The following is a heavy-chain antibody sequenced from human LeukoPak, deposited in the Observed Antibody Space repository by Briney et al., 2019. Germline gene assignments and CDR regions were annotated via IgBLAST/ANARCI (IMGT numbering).Heavy chain of an antibody. V-gene: IGHV3-53*01. J-gene: IGHJ4*02. CDR2: IYSAGST. CDR1: GFSVSNNY. Sequence: GGSLRLSCAASGFSVSNNYMSWVRQAPGKGLEWVSIIYSAGSTYYADSVKGRFTISRDNSKNTLYLQMNSLRAEDTAVYYRAREVYFDYWGQGTLVTVSS. CDR3: AREVYFDY.